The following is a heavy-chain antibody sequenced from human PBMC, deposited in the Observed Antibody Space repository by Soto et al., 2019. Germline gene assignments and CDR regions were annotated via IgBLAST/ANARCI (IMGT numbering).Heavy chain of an antibody. J-gene: IGHJ4*02. CDR1: GFTFSSYA. CDR2: ISGSGGST. D-gene: IGHD3-22*01. Sequence: GGSLRLSCAASGFTFSSYAMSWVRQAPGKGLEWVSAISGSGGSTYYADSVKGRFTISRDNSKNTLYLQMNSLRAEDTAVYYCAKGSFPNQDITMIVVVITTADFDYWGQGTLVTVSS. CDR3: AKGSFPNQDITMIVVVITTADFDY. V-gene: IGHV3-23*01.